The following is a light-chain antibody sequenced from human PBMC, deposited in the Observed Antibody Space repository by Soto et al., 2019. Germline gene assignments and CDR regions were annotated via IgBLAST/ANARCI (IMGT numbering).Light chain of an antibody. J-gene: IGKJ1*01. V-gene: IGKV3-20*01. Sequence: LTQSTDTLSLSTGARASISCRASQSVSSSYLAWYQQKPGQAPRLLIYGASSRATGIPDRFSGSGSGTDFTLTISRLEPEDFAVYYCQQYGSSWTFGQGTKVDI. CDR3: QQYGSSWT. CDR1: QSVSSSY. CDR2: GAS.